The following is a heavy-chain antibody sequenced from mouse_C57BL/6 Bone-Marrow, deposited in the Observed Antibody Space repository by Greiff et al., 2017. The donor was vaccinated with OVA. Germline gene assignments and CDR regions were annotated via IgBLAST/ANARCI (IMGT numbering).Heavy chain of an antibody. Sequence: VQLQQSGAELSRPGASVKLSCKASGYTFTSYGISWVKLRTGQGLEWIGEIYPRSGNTYYNEKFKGKATLTADKSSSTAYMELRSLTSEDSAVYFCARRRITTVPFAYWGQGTLVTVSA. V-gene: IGHV1-81*01. J-gene: IGHJ3*01. CDR2: IYPRSGNT. D-gene: IGHD1-1*01. CDR1: GYTFTSYG. CDR3: ARRRITTVPFAY.